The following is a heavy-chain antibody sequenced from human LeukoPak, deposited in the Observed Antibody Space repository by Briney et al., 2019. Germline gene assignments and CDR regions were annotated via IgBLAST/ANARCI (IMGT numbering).Heavy chain of an antibody. D-gene: IGHD3-22*01. CDR3: ARAVGNYYDSTGYWYFDL. Sequence: PGGSLRLSCAASGFTFSSYGMHWVRQAPGKGLEWVSYISSSSSTIFYVDSVKGRFTISRDNAKNSLYLQMNSLRDEDTAVYYCARAVGNYYDSTGYWYFDLWGRGTLVTVSS. CDR2: ISSSSSTI. V-gene: IGHV3-48*02. CDR1: GFTFSSYG. J-gene: IGHJ2*01.